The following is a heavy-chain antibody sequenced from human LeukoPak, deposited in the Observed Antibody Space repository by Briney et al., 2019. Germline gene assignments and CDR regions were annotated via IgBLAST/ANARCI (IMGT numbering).Heavy chain of an antibody. D-gene: IGHD3-10*01. Sequence: SETLSLTCTVSGGSISSYCWSWIRQPAGKGLEWIGRIYTSGSTKYNPYLKRRVTTSVDKSKNNFSLKQISVTSADTAVYYCARDKKDYGSGSYFYYYYYGMDVWGQGTTVTVSS. CDR1: GGSISSYC. CDR3: ARDKKDYGSGSYFYYYYYGMDV. J-gene: IGHJ6*02. V-gene: IGHV4-4*07. CDR2: IYTSGST.